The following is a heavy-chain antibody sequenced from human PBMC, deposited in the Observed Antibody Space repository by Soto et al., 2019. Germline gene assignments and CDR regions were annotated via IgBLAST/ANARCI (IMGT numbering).Heavy chain of an antibody. CDR3: ASGLGWFDP. J-gene: IGHJ5*02. V-gene: IGHV4-39*01. CDR1: GDSVSSSSYY. CDR2: LYYSEAT. Sequence: SETLSLTCTVSGDSVSSSSYYWGWIRQPPGKGLEWIGSLYYSEATYYNPSLKSRVTISVDTSKNQFSLKLNPVTAADTAVYYCASGLGWFDPWGQGTLVTVSS.